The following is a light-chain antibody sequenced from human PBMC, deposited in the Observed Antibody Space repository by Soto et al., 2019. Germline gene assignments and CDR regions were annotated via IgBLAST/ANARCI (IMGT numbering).Light chain of an antibody. CDR2: GAS. J-gene: IGKJ2*01. V-gene: IGKV3-15*01. CDR3: QHYNNWPALYT. CDR1: QSVSSN. Sequence: EIVMTQSPATLSVSPGERATLSCRASQSVSSNLAWYQQKPGQAPRLLIYGASTRATGISARFSGSGSGTEFTLTISSLQSEDFEVYFCQHYNNWPALYTFGQGTKLEIK.